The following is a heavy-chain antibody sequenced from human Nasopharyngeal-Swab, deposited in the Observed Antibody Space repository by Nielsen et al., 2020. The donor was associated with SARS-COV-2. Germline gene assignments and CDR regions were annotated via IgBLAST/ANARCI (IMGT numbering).Heavy chain of an antibody. V-gene: IGHV2-5*02. CDR3: AHRYLISDAFDI. CDR1: GFSLSTSGVG. CDR2: IYLDEDK. Sequence: SSPTLVRPTQTFTLTCTFSGFSLSTSGVGVGWIRQPPGKALEWLALIYLDEDKRYSPSLKSRLTIPKDTSKNQVVLTMTNMDPVDTATYYCAHRYLISDAFDIWGQGTMVTVSS. J-gene: IGHJ3*02. D-gene: IGHD3-16*01.